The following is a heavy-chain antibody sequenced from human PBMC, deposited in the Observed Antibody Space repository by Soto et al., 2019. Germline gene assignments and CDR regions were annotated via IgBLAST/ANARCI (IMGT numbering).Heavy chain of an antibody. Sequence: EVQLLESGGGLVQPGGSLRLSCAASGFTFSSYAMSWVRQAPGKGLEWVSAISGSGGSTYYADSVKGRFTISRDNSKNTLYLQMNSLRAEDTAVYYCAKDSEAYGDYVWYFDLWGRGTLVTVSS. CDR3: AKDSEAYGDYVWYFDL. J-gene: IGHJ2*01. V-gene: IGHV3-23*01. CDR1: GFTFSSYA. D-gene: IGHD4-17*01. CDR2: ISGSGGST.